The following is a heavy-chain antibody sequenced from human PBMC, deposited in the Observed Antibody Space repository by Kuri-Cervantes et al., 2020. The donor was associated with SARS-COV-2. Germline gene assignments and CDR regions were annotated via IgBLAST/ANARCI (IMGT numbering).Heavy chain of an antibody. Sequence: GSLRLSCTVSGGSVSSGTYYWSWIRQPPGKGLEYIGYIYYTGSTNYNPSPESRVTMSADTSKNQFSLRLISVTAADTAVYYCARDLTGGDDAFDIWGQGTMVTVSS. CDR3: ARDLTGGDDAFDI. J-gene: IGHJ3*02. CDR1: GGSVSSGTYY. V-gene: IGHV4-61*01. D-gene: IGHD7-27*01. CDR2: IYYTGST.